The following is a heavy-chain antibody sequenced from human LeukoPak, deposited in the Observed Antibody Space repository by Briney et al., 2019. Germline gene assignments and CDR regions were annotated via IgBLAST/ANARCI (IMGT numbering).Heavy chain of an antibody. CDR3: ARGNGYTSGFDY. J-gene: IGHJ4*02. Sequence: SETLSLTCAVYGGSFSGYYWSWIRQPPGKGLEWIGEINHSGSTNYNPSLKSRVTISVDTSKNQFSLKLSSVTAADTAVYYCARGNGYTSGFDYWGQGTLVTVSS. CDR2: INHSGST. D-gene: IGHD5-18*01. V-gene: IGHV4-34*01. CDR1: GGSFSGYY.